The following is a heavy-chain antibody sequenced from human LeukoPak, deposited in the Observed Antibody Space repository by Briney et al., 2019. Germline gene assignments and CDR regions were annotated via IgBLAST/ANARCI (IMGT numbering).Heavy chain of an antibody. CDR3: AKLLLLMVRGVIPLFDY. CDR1: GFTFSSYG. D-gene: IGHD3-10*01. Sequence: GGSLRLSCAASGFTFSSYGMSWVRQAPGKGLEWVSAISGSGDSTYYADSVKGRFTISRDNSKNTLYLQMNSLRAEDTAVYYCAKLLLLMVRGVIPLFDYWGQGTLVTVSS. J-gene: IGHJ4*02. CDR2: ISGSGDST. V-gene: IGHV3-23*01.